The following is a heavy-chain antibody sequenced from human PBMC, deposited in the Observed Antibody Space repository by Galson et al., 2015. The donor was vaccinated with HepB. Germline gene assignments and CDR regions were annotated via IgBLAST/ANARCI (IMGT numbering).Heavy chain of an antibody. CDR3: AITPLPAAMPGGVYYYYYYMDV. J-gene: IGHJ6*03. CDR2: MNPNSGNT. Sequence: SVKVSCKASGYTFTSYDINWVRQATGQGLEWMGWMNPNSGNTGYAQKFQGRVTMTRNTSISTAYMELSSLRSEDTAVYYCAITPLPAAMPGGVYYYYYYMDVWGKWTTVTVSS. D-gene: IGHD2-2*01. CDR1: GYTFTSYD. V-gene: IGHV1-8*01.